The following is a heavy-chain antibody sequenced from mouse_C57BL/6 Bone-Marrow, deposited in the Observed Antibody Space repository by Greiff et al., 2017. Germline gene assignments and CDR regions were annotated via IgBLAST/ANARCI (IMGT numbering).Heavy chain of an antibody. Sequence: QVQLQQPGAELVKPGASVKLSCKASGYPFTSYWMHWVKQRPGQGLEWIGMIHPNSGSTNYNEKFKSKATLTVDKSSSTAYMQLSSLTSEDSAVYYCAHYYGSSYVWYFDVWGTGATGTVSS. CDR2: IHPNSGST. V-gene: IGHV1-64*01. CDR1: GYPFTSYW. CDR3: AHYYGSSYVWYFDV. D-gene: IGHD1-1*01. J-gene: IGHJ1*03.